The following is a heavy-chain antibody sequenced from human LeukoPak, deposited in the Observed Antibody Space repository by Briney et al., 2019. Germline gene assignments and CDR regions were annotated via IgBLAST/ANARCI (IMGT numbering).Heavy chain of an antibody. J-gene: IGHJ4*02. V-gene: IGHV3-23*01. D-gene: IGHD1-1*01. CDR2: INPSGGNA. CDR1: GFTFSSNP. Sequence: GGSLRLSCAGSGFTFSSNPLSWVRQAPGKGLEWVSAINPSGGNAYYADSVRGRFTISRDNSKNTLYLQMNTLRAEDTAVYYCATTKQARRYFDYWGQGTLVTVSS. CDR3: ATTKQARRYFDY.